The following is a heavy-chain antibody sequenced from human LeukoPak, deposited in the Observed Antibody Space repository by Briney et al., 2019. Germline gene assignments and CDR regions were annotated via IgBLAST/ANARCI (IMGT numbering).Heavy chain of an antibody. D-gene: IGHD6-19*01. CDR2: IYHSGST. J-gene: IGHJ6*03. Sequence: SETLSLTCTVSGYSISSGYYWGWIRQPPGKGLEWIGSIYHSGSTYYNPSLKSRVTISVDTSKNQFSLKLSSVTAADTAVYYCARVGSSGGDLYYYYYYMDVWGKGTTVTVSS. CDR3: ARVGSSGGDLYYYYYYMDV. CDR1: GYSISSGYY. V-gene: IGHV4-38-2*02.